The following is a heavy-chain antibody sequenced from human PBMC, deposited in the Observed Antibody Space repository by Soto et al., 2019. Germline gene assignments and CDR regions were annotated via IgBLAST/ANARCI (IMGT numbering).Heavy chain of an antibody. CDR2: ISAYSGNT. CDR3: AREGAEHRGTGLWRGSVVDYWDTDV. V-gene: IGHV1-18*01. J-gene: IGHJ6*01. D-gene: IGHD3-3*01. CDR1: GYTFTRYG. Sequence: QVQLVQSGAEVKKPGASVKVYCKTSGYTFTRYGISWVRQAPGQGLEWMGWISAYSGNTNYAQQFQVRVTKTTDTSTSNAYMGLRSLRSDDTAVYYGAREGAEHRGTGLWRGSVVDYWDTDVWGQGTTVPVSS.